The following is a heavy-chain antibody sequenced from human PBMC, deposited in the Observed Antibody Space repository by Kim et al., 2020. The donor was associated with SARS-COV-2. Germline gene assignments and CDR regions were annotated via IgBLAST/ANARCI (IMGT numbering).Heavy chain of an antibody. D-gene: IGHD4-17*01. CDR3: ARTTDAVAEYYFDY. CDR2: ISYDGSNK. J-gene: IGHJ4*02. Sequence: GGSLRLSCAASGFTFSSYAMHWVRQAPGKGLEWVAVISYDGSNKYYADSVKGRFTISRDNSKNTLYLQMNSLRAEDTAVYYCARTTDAVAEYYFDYWGQGTLVTVSS. CDR1: GFTFSSYA. V-gene: IGHV3-30-3*01.